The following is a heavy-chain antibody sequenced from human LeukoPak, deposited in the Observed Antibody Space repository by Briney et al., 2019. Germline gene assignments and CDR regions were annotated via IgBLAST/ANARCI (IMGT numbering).Heavy chain of an antibody. CDR2: IIPIFGTA. J-gene: IGHJ5*02. V-gene: IGHV1-69*13. Sequence: GASVKASCKASGGTFSSYAISWVRQAPGQGLEWMGGIIPIFGTANYAQKFQGRVTITADESTSTAYMELSSLRSEDTAVYYCARDSPRAYSSSWYWFDPWGQGTLVTVSS. CDR1: GGTFSSYA. D-gene: IGHD6-13*01. CDR3: ARDSPRAYSSSWYWFDP.